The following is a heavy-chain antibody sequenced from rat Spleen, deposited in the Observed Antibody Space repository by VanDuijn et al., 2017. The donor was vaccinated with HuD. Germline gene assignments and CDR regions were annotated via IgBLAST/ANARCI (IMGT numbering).Heavy chain of an antibody. V-gene: IGHV5-17*01. CDR2: ITYDGGST. Sequence: EVQLVESGGVLVQPGRSLKLSCAASGFTFSNYDMAWVRQAPKKGLEWVATITYDGGSTFYRDSVKGRFTISRDNAKSTLYLQMDSLRSEDTATYYCARETGYNSYFDYWGQGVLVTVSS. D-gene: IGHD1-4*01. CDR3: ARETGYNSYFDY. J-gene: IGHJ2*01. CDR1: GFTFSNYD.